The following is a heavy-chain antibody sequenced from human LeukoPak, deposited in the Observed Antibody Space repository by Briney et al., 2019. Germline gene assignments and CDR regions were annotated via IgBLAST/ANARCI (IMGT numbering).Heavy chain of an antibody. CDR1: GGSLSSYY. CDR2: IYTSGST. J-gene: IGHJ4*02. Sequence: SETLSLTCTVSGGSLSSYYWSWIRQPAGKGLEWIGRIYTSGSTNYNPSLKSRVTMTVDTSKNQFSLKLSSVTAADTAVYYCARGGGGSGSDFPFDYWGQGTLVTVSS. V-gene: IGHV4-4*07. D-gene: IGHD3-10*01. CDR3: ARGGGGSGSDFPFDY.